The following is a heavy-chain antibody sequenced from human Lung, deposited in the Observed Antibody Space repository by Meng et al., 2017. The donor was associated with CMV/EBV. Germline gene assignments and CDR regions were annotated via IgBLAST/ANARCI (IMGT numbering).Heavy chain of an antibody. J-gene: IGHJ4*02. V-gene: IGHV4-4*02. CDR2: IYHSGST. CDR3: ARVVTALGGYYLDY. Sequence: QDSSPGVITRVVTPPLTCTYSGGDISSSVVWSSVGQHTGKGLGWIEEIYHSGSTNYNPSLKSRVTISVDKSKKQFSLKLSSVIAADTAVYYCARVVTALGGYYLDYWGQGTLVTVSS. CDR1: GGDISSSVV. D-gene: IGHD2-21*02.